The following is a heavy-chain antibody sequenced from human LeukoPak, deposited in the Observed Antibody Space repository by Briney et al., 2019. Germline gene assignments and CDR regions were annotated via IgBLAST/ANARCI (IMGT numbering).Heavy chain of an antibody. D-gene: IGHD1-14*01. Sequence: GGSLRLSCAASGFTFSSYEMNWVRQAPGKGLERVSYISSSGSTKYYADSVKGRFTISRDNAKNSLYLQMNSLRAEDTAVYYCAREGLDRGYFDYWGQGTLVTVSA. CDR1: GFTFSSYE. J-gene: IGHJ4*02. CDR3: AREGLDRGYFDY. CDR2: ISSSGSTK. V-gene: IGHV3-48*03.